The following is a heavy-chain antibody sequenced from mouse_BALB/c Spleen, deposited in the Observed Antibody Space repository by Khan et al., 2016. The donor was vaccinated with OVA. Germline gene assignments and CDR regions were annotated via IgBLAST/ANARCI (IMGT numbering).Heavy chain of an antibody. CDR1: GYSITSGSG. J-gene: IGHJ2*01. CDR3: ARTARIKY. CDR2: ISYSGST. D-gene: IGHD1-2*01. Sequence: VQLKESGPGLVKPSQSLSLTCTVTGYSITSGSGWNWIRQFPGNKLEWMGYISYSGSTHYNPSLKSRISITRDTSKNQFFLQLNSVTTEDTATYYCARTARIKYWGQGTTLTVSS. V-gene: IGHV3-2*02.